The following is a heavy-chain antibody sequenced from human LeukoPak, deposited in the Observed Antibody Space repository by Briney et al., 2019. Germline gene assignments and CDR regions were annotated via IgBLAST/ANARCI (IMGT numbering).Heavy chain of an antibody. Sequence: ASVKVSCKASGYTFTDYYMHWVRQAPGQRLEWMGWINPNSGATKYAQKFQGRVTMTRDTSISTAYMERSRLTSDDTAVYYCARGEYVISGYRNDAFDIWGQGTMVTVSS. V-gene: IGHV1-2*02. CDR1: GYTFTDYY. J-gene: IGHJ3*02. D-gene: IGHD3-22*01. CDR2: INPNSGAT. CDR3: ARGEYVISGYRNDAFDI.